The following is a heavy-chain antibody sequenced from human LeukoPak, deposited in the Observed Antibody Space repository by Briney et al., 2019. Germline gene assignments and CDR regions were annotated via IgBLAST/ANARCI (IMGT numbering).Heavy chain of an antibody. CDR3: ARAWIGYYGFDY. CDR1: GYTFTGYY. J-gene: IGHJ4*02. V-gene: IGHV1-2*02. Sequence: ASVKVSCKASGYTFTGYYMHWVRQAPGQGLEWMGWIDPNSGGANYAQKFQGRVTMTRDTSISTAYMELRRLKSDDTAVYYCARAWIGYYGFDYWGQGTLVTVSS. D-gene: IGHD3-10*01. CDR2: IDPNSGGA.